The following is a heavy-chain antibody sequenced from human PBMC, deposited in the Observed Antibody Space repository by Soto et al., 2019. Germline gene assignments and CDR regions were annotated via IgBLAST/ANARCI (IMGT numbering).Heavy chain of an antibody. J-gene: IGHJ3*02. V-gene: IGHV1-46*03. Sequence: ASVKGSCKASGYTFTSYYMDWVRQAPGQGLEWMGIINPSGGSTSYAQKFQGRVTMTRDTSTSTVYMELSSLRSEDTAVYYCARDSMVRTAFDIWGQGTMVTVSS. CDR1: GYTFTSYY. CDR3: ARDSMVRTAFDI. CDR2: INPSGGST. D-gene: IGHD3-10*01.